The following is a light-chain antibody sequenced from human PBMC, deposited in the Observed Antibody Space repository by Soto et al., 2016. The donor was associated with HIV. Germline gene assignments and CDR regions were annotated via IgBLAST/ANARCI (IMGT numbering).Light chain of an antibody. CDR2: DDS. V-gene: IGLV3-21*03. CDR3: QVWHSGRDKYV. Sequence: SYELTQPPSVSVAPGKTARIFCGGNNIETKSVHWYQQKPGQAPVLVVYDDSDRPSGIPERFSGSNSGSAATLTISRVEAGDEADYYCQVWHSGRDKYVFGPGTKVSV. J-gene: IGLJ1*01. CDR1: NIETKS.